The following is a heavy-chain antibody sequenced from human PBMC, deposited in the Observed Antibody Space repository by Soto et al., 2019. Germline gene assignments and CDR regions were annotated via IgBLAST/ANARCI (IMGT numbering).Heavy chain of an antibody. V-gene: IGHV3-7*01. J-gene: IGHJ6*02. CDR2: IKRDGSEK. CDR3: ARDEAVAGTFYESGNYRSDYYYGVDV. D-gene: IGHD6-19*01. Sequence: GGSLRLSCAASGFTFSNYWMTWVRQAPGKGLEWVANIKRDGSEKYYVDSVKGRFTISRDNAKNSLYLQMNSLRAEDTAVYYCARDEAVAGTFYESGNYRSDYYYGVDVWGQGTTVTVSS. CDR1: GFTFSNYW.